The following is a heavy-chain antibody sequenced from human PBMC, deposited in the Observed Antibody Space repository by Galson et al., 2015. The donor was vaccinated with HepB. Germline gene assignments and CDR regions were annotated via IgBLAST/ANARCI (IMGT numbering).Heavy chain of an antibody. CDR2: IGIAGDT. D-gene: IGHD6-19*01. Sequence: LRLSCAASGFTFGSYDMHWVRQATGKSLEWVSAIGIAGDTYYSDSVKGRFIISRENAKNSLYLQMNSLRAGDTAVYYCAREPADGSAWYINWYFDLWGRGTLVTVSS. V-gene: IGHV3-13*04. J-gene: IGHJ2*01. CDR3: AREPADGSAWYINWYFDL. CDR1: GFTFGSYD.